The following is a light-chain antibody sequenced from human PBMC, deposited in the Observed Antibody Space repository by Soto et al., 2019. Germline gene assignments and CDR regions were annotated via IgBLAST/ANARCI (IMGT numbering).Light chain of an antibody. V-gene: IGLV2-23*01. Sequence: QSSLPQHTAVSGSPGHSITISCTGTSSDVGRYSLVSWYQQHPGKAPKLMISEDHKRPSGVSNRFSGSKSGNTASLTISELQTEDEADYYCCSYAGRNTWVFGTGTKVTVL. J-gene: IGLJ1*01. CDR2: EDH. CDR3: CSYAGRNTWV. CDR1: SSDVGRYSL.